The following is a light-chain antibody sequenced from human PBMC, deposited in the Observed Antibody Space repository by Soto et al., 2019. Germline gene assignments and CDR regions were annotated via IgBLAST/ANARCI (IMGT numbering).Light chain of an antibody. Sequence: EIQMTQSPATLSASVGDRVTITCRASQRINSWLAWYQQKPGKAPKLLIYDASSLERGVPSRFSGSGSGTEFTLTISSLQPEDFATYYCQLYNSYTFGQGTKVDIK. V-gene: IGKV1-5*01. J-gene: IGKJ2*01. CDR2: DAS. CDR1: QRINSW. CDR3: QLYNSYT.